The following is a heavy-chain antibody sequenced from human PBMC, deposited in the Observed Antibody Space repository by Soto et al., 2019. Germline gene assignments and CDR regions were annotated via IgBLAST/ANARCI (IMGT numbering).Heavy chain of an antibody. D-gene: IGHD5-12*01. Sequence: QLQLQESGPGLVKPSETLSLTCTVSGGSISSSGHFWGWIRQPPGKGLEWIGTIFYTGSTYYNSPFKSRVTMSVDTSKNQFSLKLSSVTAADTAVYYCARIVSTTPYFHPYMDVWGKGTTGTVSS. J-gene: IGHJ6*03. CDR3: ARIVSTTPYFHPYMDV. CDR1: GGSISSSGHF. CDR2: IFYTGST. V-gene: IGHV4-39*01.